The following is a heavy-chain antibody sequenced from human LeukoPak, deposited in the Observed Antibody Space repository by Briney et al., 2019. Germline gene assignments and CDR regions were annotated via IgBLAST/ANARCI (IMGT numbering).Heavy chain of an antibody. V-gene: IGHV1-8*01. CDR3: ARFPDYFGSGSDTRKPN. J-gene: IGHJ4*02. CDR1: GYTFTSYD. CDR2: MNPNSGNT. D-gene: IGHD3-10*01. Sequence: ASVKVSCKASGYTFTSYDINWVRQATGQGLEWMGWMNPNSGNTGYAQKFQGRVTMTRNTSISTAYMELSSLRSEDTAVYYCARFPDYFGSGSDTRKPNWGQGTLVTVSS.